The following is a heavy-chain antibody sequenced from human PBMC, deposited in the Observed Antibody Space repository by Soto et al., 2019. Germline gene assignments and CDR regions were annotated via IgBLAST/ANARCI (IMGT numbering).Heavy chain of an antibody. CDR1: GYTFTGYY. V-gene: IGHV1-2*02. J-gene: IGHJ6*02. D-gene: IGHD6-19*01. Sequence: ASVKVSCKASGYTFTGYYMHWVRQAPGQGLEWMGWINPNSGGTNYAQKFQGRVTMTRDTSISTAYMELSRLRSDDTAVYYCARAGIAVAGAYYYYGMDLWGQGTTVTVSS. CDR3: ARAGIAVAGAYYYYGMDL. CDR2: INPNSGGT.